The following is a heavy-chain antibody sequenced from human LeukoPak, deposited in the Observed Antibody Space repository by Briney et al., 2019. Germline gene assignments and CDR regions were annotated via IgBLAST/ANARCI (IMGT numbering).Heavy chain of an antibody. Sequence: GRSLRLSCAASGFTFSSYGMHWVRQAPGKGLEWVAVISYDGSNKYYADSVKGRFTISRDNSKNTLYLQMNSLRAEDTAVYYCARASVGGSYSWFDPWGQGTLVTVSS. CDR2: ISYDGSNK. D-gene: IGHD1-26*01. CDR3: ARASVGGSYSWFDP. V-gene: IGHV3-30*03. J-gene: IGHJ5*02. CDR1: GFTFSSYG.